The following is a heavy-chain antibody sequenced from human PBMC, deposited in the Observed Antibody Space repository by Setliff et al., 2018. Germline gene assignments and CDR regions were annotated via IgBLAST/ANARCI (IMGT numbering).Heavy chain of an antibody. CDR1: GFTFSNHW. J-gene: IGHJ5*02. CDR3: ARDLIRGAPNWFDP. CDR2: ISSSSSYI. D-gene: IGHD3-10*01. V-gene: IGHV3-21*01. Sequence: GGSLRLSCAASGFTFSNHWMTWVRQAPGKGLEWVSSISSSSSYIYYADSVQGRFTISRDNAKNSLYLQMNSLRAEDTAVYYCARDLIRGAPNWFDPWGQGTLVPVSS.